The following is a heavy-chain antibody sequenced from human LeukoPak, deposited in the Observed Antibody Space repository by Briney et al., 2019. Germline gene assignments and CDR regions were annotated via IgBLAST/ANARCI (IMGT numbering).Heavy chain of an antibody. D-gene: IGHD3-10*01. J-gene: IGHJ4*02. CDR2: ITSSGSYT. V-gene: IGHV3-11*06. CDR1: GFTFSDYY. Sequence: GGSLRLSCAASGFTFSDYYMTWIRQAPGKGLEYISYITSSGSYTNYAASVKGQFTISRDNFKNSLYLQMTSLRAEDTAVYYCTRVGAFSGSYTDYWGQGTLVTVSS. CDR3: TRVGAFSGSYTDY.